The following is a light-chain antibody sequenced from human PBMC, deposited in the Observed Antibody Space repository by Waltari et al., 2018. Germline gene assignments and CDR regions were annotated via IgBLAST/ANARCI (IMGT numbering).Light chain of an antibody. CDR2: GKN. CDR1: SLRTYY. J-gene: IGLJ1*01. CDR3: NSRDSSGNPYV. V-gene: IGLV3-19*01. Sequence: SSELTQDPAVSVALGQTVRITCQGDSLRTYYANWYQQKPGKAPVLVSYGKNNRPSGIPDRLFASSSGISASLTIAGAQAEDEADYYCNSRDSSGNPYVFGSGTKVTVL.